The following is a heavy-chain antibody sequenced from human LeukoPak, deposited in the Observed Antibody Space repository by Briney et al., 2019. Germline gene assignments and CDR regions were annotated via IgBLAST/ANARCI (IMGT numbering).Heavy chain of an antibody. V-gene: IGHV3-30*04. Sequence: TGGSLRLSCAASGFVFSSYVMHWVRQAPGKGLEWVAVIPYDGSNKYYADSVKGRFTISRDNSKNTLYLQMNSQRGEDTAVYHCARDRGFGELLSDYFYDYVMDVWGQGTTVTVSS. CDR1: GFVFSSYV. CDR3: ARDRGFGELLSDYFYDYVMDV. J-gene: IGHJ6*02. D-gene: IGHD3-10*01. CDR2: IPYDGSNK.